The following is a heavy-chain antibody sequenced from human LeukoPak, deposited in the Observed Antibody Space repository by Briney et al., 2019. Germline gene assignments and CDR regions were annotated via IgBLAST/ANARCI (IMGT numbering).Heavy chain of an antibody. CDR1: GYSISSGYY. D-gene: IGHD6-19*01. J-gene: IGHJ4*02. Sequence: SETLSLTCTVSGYSISSGYYWGWIRQPPGKGLEWIGSIYHSGSTYYNPSPKSRVTISVDTSKNQFSLKLSSVTAADTAVYYCARDHGYSSYYFDYWGQGTLVTVSS. CDR3: ARDHGYSSYYFDY. V-gene: IGHV4-38-2*02. CDR2: IYHSGST.